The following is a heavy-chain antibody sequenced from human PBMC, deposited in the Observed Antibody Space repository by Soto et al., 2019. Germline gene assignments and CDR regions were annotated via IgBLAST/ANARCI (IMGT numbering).Heavy chain of an antibody. J-gene: IGHJ4*02. CDR2: INPNSGDT. V-gene: IGHV1-2*02. CDR1: GYTFTGYF. Sequence: ASVKVSCKASGYTFTGYFMHWVRQAPGQGLEWMGWINPNSGDTDYVQKFQGRVTMTRDMSISTVYMDLRRLTSDDTAVYYCARVWTYYDRSGSLDYWGQGTMVTVSS. D-gene: IGHD3-22*01. CDR3: ARVWTYYDRSGSLDY.